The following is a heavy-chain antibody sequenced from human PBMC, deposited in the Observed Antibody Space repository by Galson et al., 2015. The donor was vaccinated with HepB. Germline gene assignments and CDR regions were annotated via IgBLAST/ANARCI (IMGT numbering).Heavy chain of an antibody. CDR3: ARSDSSGYYSL. V-gene: IGHV3-30*03. Sequence: SLRLSCAASGFTFSSYGMHWVRQAPGKGLERVAVISYDGSNKYYADSVKGRFTISRDNSKNTLYLQMNSLRAEDTAVYYCARSDSSGYYSLWGQGTLVTVSS. D-gene: IGHD3-22*01. J-gene: IGHJ4*02. CDR2: ISYDGSNK. CDR1: GFTFSSYG.